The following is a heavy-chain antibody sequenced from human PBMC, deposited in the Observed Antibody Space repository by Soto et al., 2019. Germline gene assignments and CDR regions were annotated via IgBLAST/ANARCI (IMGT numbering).Heavy chain of an antibody. Sequence: EVQLVESGGGLVQPGGSLRLSCAASGFTVSSNYMSWVRQAPGKGLEWVSVIYSGGSTYYADSVKGRFTISRDNSKNTLYLQMNSLRAEDTAVYYCARDRAGHDFWLGILDYWGQGTLVTVSS. J-gene: IGHJ4*02. D-gene: IGHD3-3*01. V-gene: IGHV3-66*01. CDR3: ARDRAGHDFWLGILDY. CDR2: IYSGGST. CDR1: GFTVSSNY.